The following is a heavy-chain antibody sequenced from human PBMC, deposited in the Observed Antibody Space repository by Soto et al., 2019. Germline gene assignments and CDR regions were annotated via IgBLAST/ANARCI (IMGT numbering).Heavy chain of an antibody. J-gene: IGHJ4*02. D-gene: IGHD3-16*01. CDR3: TAGGVSSGPGY. Sequence: EVQLVESGGGLVQPGVSLRLSCAASGFTFSSHSINWVRQTPGKGLEWFSYLISTSSTVYYSDSVKGRFTISRDSAKNSLFLQMDSLRPEDTAVYYCTAGGVSSGPGYWVQGTLVTVSS. CDR2: LISTSSTV. V-gene: IGHV3-48*01. CDR1: GFTFSSHS.